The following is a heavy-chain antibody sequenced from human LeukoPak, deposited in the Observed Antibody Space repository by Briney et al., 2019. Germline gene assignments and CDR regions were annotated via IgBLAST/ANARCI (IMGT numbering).Heavy chain of an antibody. J-gene: IGHJ4*02. V-gene: IGHV3-48*03. CDR1: GFTFSSYE. Sequence: GGSLRLSCAASGFTFSSYEMNWVRQAPGKGLEWVSYISGGGNTIYYADSVKGRFTISRDNAKNSLYLQMNSLRAADTAVYYCAREGTAMVSFDYWGQGTLVTVSS. CDR3: AREGTAMVSFDY. D-gene: IGHD5-18*01. CDR2: ISGGGNTI.